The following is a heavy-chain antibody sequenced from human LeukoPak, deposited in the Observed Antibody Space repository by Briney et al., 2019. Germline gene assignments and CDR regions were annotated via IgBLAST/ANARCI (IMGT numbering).Heavy chain of an antibody. CDR2: ITGSGSYI. CDR3: ARMRSGSYSYYYYYYGMDV. J-gene: IGHJ6*02. CDR1: GFPFSTYN. D-gene: IGHD1-26*01. Sequence: GGSLRLSCAASGFPFSTYNINWVRQAPGKGLEWVSSITGSGSYIYYADSVKGRFTISRDNAKNSLYLQMNSLRAEDTALYHCARMRSGSYSYYYYYYGMDVWGQGTTVTVSS. V-gene: IGHV3-21*04.